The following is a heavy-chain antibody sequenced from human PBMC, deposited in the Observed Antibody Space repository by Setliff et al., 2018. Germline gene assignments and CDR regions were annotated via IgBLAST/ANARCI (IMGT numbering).Heavy chain of an antibody. CDR1: GGTFSSYA. J-gene: IGHJ4*02. CDR2: IIPILGIA. Sequence: SVKVSCKASGGTFSSYAISWVRQAPGQGLEWMGGIIPILGIANYAQKFQGRVTITADKSTSTAYMELSSLRSEDTAVYYCARGRGGSYPLGYWGQGTLVTVSS. CDR3: ARGRGGSYPLGY. D-gene: IGHD1-26*01. V-gene: IGHV1-69*10.